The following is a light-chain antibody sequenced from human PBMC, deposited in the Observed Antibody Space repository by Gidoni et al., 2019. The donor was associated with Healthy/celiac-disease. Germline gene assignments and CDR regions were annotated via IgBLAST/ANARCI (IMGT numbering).Light chain of an antibody. V-gene: IGKV3-11*01. Sequence: EIVLTQSPATLSLSPGERATLSCRASQSVSSSLAWDQQKPGQAPRLLIYDASNRATGLPARFSGSGSGTDFTLTISSLEPEDFAVYYCQQRSNWPPFTFGPGTKVDIK. CDR3: QQRSNWPPFT. J-gene: IGKJ3*01. CDR1: QSVSSS. CDR2: DAS.